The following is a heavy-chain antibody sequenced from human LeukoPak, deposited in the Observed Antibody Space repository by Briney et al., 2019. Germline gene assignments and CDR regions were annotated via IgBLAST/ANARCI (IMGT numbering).Heavy chain of an antibody. J-gene: IGHJ4*02. V-gene: IGHV3-30-3*01. CDR3: AREYYDFWSGYYPIDY. D-gene: IGHD3-3*01. CDR2: ISYDGSNK. CDR1: GFTFSSYA. Sequence: GGSLRLSCAASGFTFSSYAMHWVRQAPGKGLEWVAVISYDGSNKYYADSVKGRFTISRDNSKNTLYLQMNSLRAEDTAVYYCAREYYDFWSGYYPIDYWGQGTLVTVSS.